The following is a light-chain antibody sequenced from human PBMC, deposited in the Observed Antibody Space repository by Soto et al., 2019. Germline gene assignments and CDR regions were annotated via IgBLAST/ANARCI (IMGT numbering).Light chain of an antibody. CDR3: QQASHFPLS. V-gene: IGKV1-12*01. CDR2: KAS. CDR1: QVISSW. J-gene: IGKJ4*01. Sequence: DIQMTQSPSSVSASVGDTVTVSCRASQVISSWLAWYQQKPGRAPNLLIYKASTLQTGVPSRFSGHGSWTDFTLPLTKLQPEDFATFYCQQASHFPLSFGGGTKVEIK.